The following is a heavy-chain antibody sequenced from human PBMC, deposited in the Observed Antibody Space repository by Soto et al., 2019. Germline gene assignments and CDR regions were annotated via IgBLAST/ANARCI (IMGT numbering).Heavy chain of an antibody. V-gene: IGHV4-4*02. Sequence: QVHLLESGPGLVEPSGTLSLTCTVSGGSISSHNRWSWVRQSPGKGLEWIGEVSHSGSTNSNPSLKGRVTISLDKSNNQFSLNLESMTAADAAVYFCANTRGLGLMDAWGKGTTVVVSS. CDR2: VSHSGST. J-gene: IGHJ6*03. CDR3: ANTRGLGLMDA. CDR1: GGSISSHNR. D-gene: IGHD2-2*01.